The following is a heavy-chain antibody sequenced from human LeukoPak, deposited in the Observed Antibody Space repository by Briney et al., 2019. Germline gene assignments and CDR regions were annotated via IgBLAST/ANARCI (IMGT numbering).Heavy chain of an antibody. CDR3: ARQRFTTRAYAGNWFDP. CDR2: IYHSGST. J-gene: IGHJ5*02. CDR1: GGSISSYY. D-gene: IGHD3-16*01. Sequence: SETLSLTCAVSGGSISSYYWGWIRQPPGKGLEWIGSIYHSGSTYYNPSLKSRVTISVDTSKNQFSLKLSSVTAADTAVYYCARQRFTTRAYAGNWFDPWGQGTLVTVSS. V-gene: IGHV4-38-2*01.